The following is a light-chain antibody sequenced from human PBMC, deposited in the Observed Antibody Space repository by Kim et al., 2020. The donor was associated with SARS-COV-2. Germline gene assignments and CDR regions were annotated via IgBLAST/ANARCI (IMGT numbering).Light chain of an antibody. J-gene: IGKJ2*01. CDR3: QQYNNWPPYT. CDR2: GAS. V-gene: IGKV3-15*01. CDR1: QNISSN. Sequence: CSRESAPLSCRADQNISSNLTWYQQKPGQPPRLLIYGASTRATGIPARFSGSGSGTEFTLSNDSLQSADFAVYYCQQYNNWPPYTFGQETTLEI.